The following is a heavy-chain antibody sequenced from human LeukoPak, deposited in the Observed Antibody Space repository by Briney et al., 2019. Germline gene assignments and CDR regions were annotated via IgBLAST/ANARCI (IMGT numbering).Heavy chain of an antibody. V-gene: IGHV1-3*01. J-gene: IGHJ4*02. Sequence: ASVKVSCKASGYTFTSYATHWVRQAPGQRLEWMGWINAGNGNTKYSQKFQGRVTITRDTSASTAYMELSSLRSEDTAVYYCARVDSSGWFIFDYWGQGTLVTVSS. CDR3: ARVDSSGWFIFDY. CDR1: GYTFTSYA. CDR2: INAGNGNT. D-gene: IGHD6-19*01.